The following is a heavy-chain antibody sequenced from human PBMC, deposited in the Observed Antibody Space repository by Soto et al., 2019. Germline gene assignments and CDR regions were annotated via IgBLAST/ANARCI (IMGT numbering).Heavy chain of an antibody. CDR2: ISYDGRKT. Sequence: QVQLAESGGGVVQPGTSLRLSCAASGFTFSVFGMHWVRQAPGKGLEWVAVISYDGRKTFYADSVEGRFTISRDNSKSTLYLQMDSLTPADTALFFCAKGPMSTNYVDYYLESWGQGTLVTVSS. D-gene: IGHD4-4*01. J-gene: IGHJ4*02. CDR3: AKGPMSTNYVDYYLES. CDR1: GFTFSVFG. V-gene: IGHV3-33*05.